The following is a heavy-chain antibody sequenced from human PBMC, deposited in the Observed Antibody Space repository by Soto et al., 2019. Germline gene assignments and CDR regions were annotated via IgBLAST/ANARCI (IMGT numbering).Heavy chain of an antibody. J-gene: IGHJ4*02. CDR2: ISYDGSNK. CDR3: ARGLRDGYNYAPFDY. D-gene: IGHD5-12*01. CDR1: GFTFSSYA. V-gene: IGHV3-30-3*01. Sequence: QVQLVESGGGVVQPGRSLRLSCAASGFTFSSYAMHWVRQAPGKGLEWVAVISYDGSNKYYADSVKGRFTISRDNSKNSLYLQMNSLGAEDTAVYYCARGLRDGYNYAPFDYWGQGTLVNVSS.